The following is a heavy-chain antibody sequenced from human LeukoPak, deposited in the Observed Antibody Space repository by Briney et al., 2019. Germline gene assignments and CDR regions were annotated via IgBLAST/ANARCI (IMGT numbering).Heavy chain of an antibody. J-gene: IGHJ4*02. CDR3: AKDPGPQQLTLDY. Sequence: PGGSLRLSCAASGFTFSDYYMSWIRQAPGKGLEWVSYISSSGSTIYYADSVKGRFTISRDNSKNTLYLQMNSLRAEDTAVYYCAKDPGPQQLTLDYWGQGTLVTVSS. CDR2: ISSSGSTI. D-gene: IGHD6-13*01. CDR1: GFTFSDYY. V-gene: IGHV3-11*04.